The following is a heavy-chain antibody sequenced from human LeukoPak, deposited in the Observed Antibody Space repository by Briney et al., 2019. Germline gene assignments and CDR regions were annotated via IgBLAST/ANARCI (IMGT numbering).Heavy chain of an antibody. V-gene: IGHV4-61*01. Sequence: SQTLSLTCTVSSGSISTGTYSWSWIRQPPGKGLEWIGYISYSGYTNYNPSLKSRVTISVDTSKNQFSLKLSSVAAADTAVYYCARHLDNYGSGTYEFWGQGTLVTVSS. CDR1: SGSISTGTYS. CDR2: ISYSGYT. CDR3: ARHLDNYGSGTYEF. J-gene: IGHJ4*02. D-gene: IGHD3-10*01.